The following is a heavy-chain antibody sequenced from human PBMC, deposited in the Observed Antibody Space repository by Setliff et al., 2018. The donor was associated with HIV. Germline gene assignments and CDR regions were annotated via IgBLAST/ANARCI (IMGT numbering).Heavy chain of an antibody. CDR2: MNPNSGNT. CDR3: ARARRDSYDSGRRNHYYIDF. V-gene: IGHV1-8*02. Sequence: GASVKVSCKASGYTFSSYDINWVRQATGQGLEWMGWMNPNSGNTGYAQKFQGRVTMTRDTSISTAYMELNNLKFEDTAVDYCARARRDSYDSGRRNHYYIDFWGKGTTVTVSS. J-gene: IGHJ6*03. D-gene: IGHD1-26*01. CDR1: GYTFSSYD.